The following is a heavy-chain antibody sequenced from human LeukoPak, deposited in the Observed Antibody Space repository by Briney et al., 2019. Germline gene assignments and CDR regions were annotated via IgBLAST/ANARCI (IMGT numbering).Heavy chain of an antibody. Sequence: PSETLSLTCTVSGVSISRYYWSWTRQPPGKGLEWVAYISYSGSTNYNPSFKSRVTISVDTSKNQFSLKLISVTAADTAVYYCARGGMKMAYYFDYWGQGTLVTVSS. D-gene: IGHD5-24*01. J-gene: IGHJ4*02. V-gene: IGHV4-59*01. CDR2: ISYSGST. CDR3: ARGGMKMAYYFDY. CDR1: GVSISRYY.